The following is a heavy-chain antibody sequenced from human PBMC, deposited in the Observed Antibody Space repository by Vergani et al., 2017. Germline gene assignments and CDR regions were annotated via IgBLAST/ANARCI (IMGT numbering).Heavy chain of an antibody. J-gene: IGHJ3*02. V-gene: IGHV3-33*01. D-gene: IGHD6-19*01. CDR3: ARDEAAWLHAFDI. CDR1: GFTFSSYG. Sequence: QVQLVESGGGVVQPGRSLRLSCAASGFTFSSYGMNWVRQAPGKGLEWVAVIWYDGSNKKYADSVKGLFTISRDNSKNTLYVQMNSLRAEDTAVYYCARDEAAWLHAFDIWGQGTMVTVSS. CDR2: IWYDGSNK.